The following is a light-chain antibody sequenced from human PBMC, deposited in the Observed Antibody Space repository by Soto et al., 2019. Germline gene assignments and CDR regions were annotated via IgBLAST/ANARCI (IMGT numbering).Light chain of an antibody. CDR3: QQYYSAPLT. CDR2: WAS. V-gene: IGKV4-1*01. CDR1: QSVLSSSINKNY. J-gene: IGKJ4*01. Sequence: DIVLTQSPDSLAVSLGERATINCKSSQSVLSSSINKNYLTWYQQKPGQPPKLLIYWASTRESGVPDRFSGSGSGTDFTLTISSLQAEDVAVYYCQQYYSAPLTFGGGTKVELK.